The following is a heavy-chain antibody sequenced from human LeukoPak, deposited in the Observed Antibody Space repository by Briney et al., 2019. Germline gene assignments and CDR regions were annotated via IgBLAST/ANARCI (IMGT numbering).Heavy chain of an antibody. CDR1: GFTFSSYW. D-gene: IGHD4-17*01. V-gene: IGHV3-23*01. Sequence: GGSLRPSCAASGFTFSSYWMSWVRQAPGKGLEWVSAISGSGGSTYYADSVKGRFTISRDNSKNTLYLQMNSLRAEDTAVYYCAKLTTVTGPGYFDYWGQGTLVTVSS. J-gene: IGHJ4*02. CDR2: ISGSGGST. CDR3: AKLTTVTGPGYFDY.